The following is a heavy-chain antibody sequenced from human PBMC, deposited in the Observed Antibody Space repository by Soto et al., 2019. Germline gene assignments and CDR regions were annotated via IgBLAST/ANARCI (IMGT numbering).Heavy chain of an antibody. CDR2: INPSGGST. J-gene: IGHJ6*02. V-gene: IGHV1-46*01. CDR1: GYTFTSYY. CDR3: ARGITYYDIXTGYPPLTPYYYYGMDV. D-gene: IGHD3-9*01. Sequence: ASVKVSCKASGYTFTSYYMHWVRQAPGQGLEWMGIINPSGGSTSYAQKFQGRVTMTRDTSTSTVYMELSSLRSEDTAVYYCARGITYYDIXTGYPPLTPYYYYGMDVWGQGTTVTVSS.